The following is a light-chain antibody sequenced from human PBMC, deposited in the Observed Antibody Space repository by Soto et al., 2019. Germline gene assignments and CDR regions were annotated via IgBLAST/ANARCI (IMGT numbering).Light chain of an antibody. J-gene: IGLJ2*01. CDR3: SSFEASNNLL. CDR1: SSDVGGYNY. Sequence: QSVLTQPPSASGSPGQSVTISCTGTSSDVGGYNYVSWYQQHPGKAPKLMIYEVSKRPSGVPDRFSGSKSGNTASLTVSGLQVEDEADYYCSSFEASNNLLFGGGTKVPS. V-gene: IGLV2-8*01. CDR2: EVS.